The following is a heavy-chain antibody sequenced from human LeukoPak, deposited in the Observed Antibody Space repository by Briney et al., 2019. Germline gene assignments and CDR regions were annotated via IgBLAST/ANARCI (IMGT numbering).Heavy chain of an antibody. V-gene: IGHV3-74*01. CDR2: INPNGITT. CDR1: GFIFRNYW. Sequence: GGSLRLSCAASGFIFRNYWMHWVRQAPGKGLVWVARINPNGITTTYTDSVKGRFTISRDNAKNTLYLQMNSLRVEDTAVYYCARDFAGDRDYWGQGTLVTVSS. CDR3: ARDFAGDRDY. J-gene: IGHJ4*02. D-gene: IGHD4-17*01.